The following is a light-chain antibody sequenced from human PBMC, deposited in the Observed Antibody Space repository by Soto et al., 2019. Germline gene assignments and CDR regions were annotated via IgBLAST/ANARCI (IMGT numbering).Light chain of an antibody. V-gene: IGKV1-5*03. CDR1: QSISSW. Sequence: DIQMTQSPSTLSAYVGDRVTITCRASQSISSWLAWYQQKPGKAPNLLIYKASTLQGGVPSRFSGSGSGTEFSLTISSLQPDDLATYYCQQYNSYLPTFGPGTKLEIK. CDR3: QQYNSYLPT. J-gene: IGKJ3*01. CDR2: KAS.